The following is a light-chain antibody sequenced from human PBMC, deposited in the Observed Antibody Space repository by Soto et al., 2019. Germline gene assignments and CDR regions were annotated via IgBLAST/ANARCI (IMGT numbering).Light chain of an antibody. J-gene: IGKJ1*01. CDR1: QRISSN. V-gene: IGKV3-15*01. CDR2: GAS. Sequence: EVVMTQSPATLSVSPGERSTLSCRASQRISSNLAWYQQRRGQDPRLLIYGASTRAPGIPARFSGSGSETEFTLTISSLQSEDFALYYCQQYQNLWTVGKGTKVDIK. CDR3: QQYQNLWT.